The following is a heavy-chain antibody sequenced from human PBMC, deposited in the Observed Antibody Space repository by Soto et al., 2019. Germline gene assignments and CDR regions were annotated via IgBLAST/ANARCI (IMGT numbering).Heavy chain of an antibody. CDR3: AKGGVGSTSNAFDI. D-gene: IGHD1-26*01. V-gene: IGHV3-30*18. Sequence: GGSLRLSLAASGFTFRSYGMHWVRQAPAKGLEWVAVISYDGSNKYYADSVKGRFTISRDNSKNTLYLQMNSLRAEDTAVYYCAKGGVGSTSNAFDIWGQGTMVTVSS. J-gene: IGHJ3*02. CDR2: ISYDGSNK. CDR1: GFTFRSYG.